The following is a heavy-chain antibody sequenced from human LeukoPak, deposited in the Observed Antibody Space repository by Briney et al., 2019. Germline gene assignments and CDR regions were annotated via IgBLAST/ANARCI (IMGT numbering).Heavy chain of an antibody. Sequence: GGSLRLSCAASGFTFSSNYMSWVRQAPGKGLEWVSVIYSGGSTYYADSVKGRFTISRDNSKNTLYLQMNSLRAEDTAVYYCARVYESHDYGDYEDYWGQGTLVTVSS. V-gene: IGHV3-66*01. CDR2: IYSGGST. J-gene: IGHJ4*02. D-gene: IGHD4-17*01. CDR1: GFTFSSNY. CDR3: ARVYESHDYGDYEDY.